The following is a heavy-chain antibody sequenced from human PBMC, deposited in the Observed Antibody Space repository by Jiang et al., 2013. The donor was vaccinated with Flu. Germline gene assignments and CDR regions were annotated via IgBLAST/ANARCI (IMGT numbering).Heavy chain of an antibody. V-gene: IGHV7-4-1*02. CDR3: ARSFMVRGVKSIYYYYGMDV. CDR2: INTNTGNP. Sequence: QSGSELKKPGASVKVSCKASGYTFTSYAMNWVRQAPGQGLEWMGWINTNTGNPTYAQGFTGRFVFSLDTSVSTAYLQISSLKAEDTAVYYCARSFMVRGVKSIYYYYGMDVWGQGTTVTVSS. CDR1: GYTFTSYA. D-gene: IGHD3-10*01. J-gene: IGHJ6*02.